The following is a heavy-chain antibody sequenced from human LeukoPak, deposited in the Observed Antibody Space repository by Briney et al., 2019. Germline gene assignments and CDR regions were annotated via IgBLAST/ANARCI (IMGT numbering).Heavy chain of an antibody. CDR2: INHSGST. J-gene: IGHJ4*02. CDR1: GGSFSGHY. Sequence: SSQTLSLTCAVYGGSFSGHYWSWIRQPPGKGLEWIGEINHSGSTNYNPSLKSRVTISVDTSKNQFSLKLSSVTAADTAVYYCAREDGDYVFDYWGQGTLVTVSS. D-gene: IGHD4-17*01. V-gene: IGHV4-34*01. CDR3: AREDGDYVFDY.